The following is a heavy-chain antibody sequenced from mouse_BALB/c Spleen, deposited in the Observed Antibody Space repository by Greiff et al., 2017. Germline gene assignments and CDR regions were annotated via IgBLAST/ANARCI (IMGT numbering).Heavy chain of an antibody. Sequence: QVQLKQSGAELVRPGVSVKISCKGSGYTFTDYAMHWVKQSHAKGLEWIGVISTYYGDASYNQKFKGKATMTVDKSSSTAYMELARLTSEDSAIYYCAKDSSGYEGWFAYWGQGTLVTVSA. CDR1: GYTFTDYA. D-gene: IGHD3-2*01. CDR2: ISTYYGDA. V-gene: IGHV1S137*01. CDR3: AKDSSGYEGWFAY. J-gene: IGHJ3*01.